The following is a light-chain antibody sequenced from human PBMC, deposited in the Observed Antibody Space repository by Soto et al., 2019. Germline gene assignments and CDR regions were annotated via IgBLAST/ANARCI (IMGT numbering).Light chain of an antibody. J-gene: IGKJ3*01. CDR3: QQYGSSPGIT. CDR2: GAS. Sequence: EIVLTQSPGTLSLSPGERATLSCRASQSVSSSYLAWYQQKPGQAARLLIYGASSRATGIPDRFSGSGSGTDFTLTISRLEPEDFAVYYCQQYGSSPGITFGPGTNVDIK. CDR1: QSVSSSY. V-gene: IGKV3-20*01.